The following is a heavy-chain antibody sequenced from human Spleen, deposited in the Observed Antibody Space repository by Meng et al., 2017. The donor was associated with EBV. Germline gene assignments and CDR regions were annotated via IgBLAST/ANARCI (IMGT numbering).Heavy chain of an antibody. CDR1: GYTFTSYG. D-gene: IGHD6-19*01. CDR2: IDVGNGNT. CDR3: ARDRGAYNSGPVLGH. V-gene: IGHV1-3*01. J-gene: IGHJ4*02. Sequence: QVQRVQSAAEVKKPGGSVKVSCKASGYTFTSYGMHWVRQAPGQRLEWMGWIDVGNGNTKYSQKFQDRVIITRDTSASTAYMELSSLKSEDMAVYYCARDRGAYNSGPVLGHWGQGTLVTVSS.